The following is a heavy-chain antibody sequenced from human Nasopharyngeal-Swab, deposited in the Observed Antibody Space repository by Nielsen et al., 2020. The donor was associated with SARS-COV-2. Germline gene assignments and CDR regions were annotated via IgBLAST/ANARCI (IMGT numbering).Heavy chain of an antibody. Sequence: RQAPGKGLEWIGEVSQGGGTSYNPSLENRVTISVATSKNQFSLKLSSVTAAETAVYYCARGGAGVVPSPVLGLGPYYSYYYMDVWGKGTTVTVSS. J-gene: IGHJ6*03. D-gene: IGHD2-2*01. CDR3: ARGGAGVVPSPVLGLGPYYSYYYMDV. CDR2: VSQGGGT. V-gene: IGHV4-34*01.